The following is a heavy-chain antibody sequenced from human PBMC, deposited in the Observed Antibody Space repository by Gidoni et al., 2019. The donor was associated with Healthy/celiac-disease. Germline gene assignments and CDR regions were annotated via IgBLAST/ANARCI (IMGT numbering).Heavy chain of an antibody. V-gene: IGHV3-21*01. CDR1: GYPFSSYS. J-gene: IGHJ6*02. CDR2: SSSSSSYI. Sequence: EVQLVESGGGLVKPGGSLRLACTASGYPFSSYSLTWVRQAPGKVLECVSASSSSSSYIYYADSVKGRFTISRDNAKNSLYLQINSLRAEDTAVYYGARDRIGQQLVWPYYYYGMDVWGQGTTVTVSS. D-gene: IGHD6-13*01. CDR3: ARDRIGQQLVWPYYYYGMDV.